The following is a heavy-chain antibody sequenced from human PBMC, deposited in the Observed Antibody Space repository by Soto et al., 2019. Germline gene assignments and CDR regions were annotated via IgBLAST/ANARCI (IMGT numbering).Heavy chain of an antibody. CDR2: ISLYSDGT. J-gene: IGHJ6*02. CDR3: ARAVYCGDDCYSYGMDV. V-gene: IGHV1-18*01. CDR1: GYTFSNYG. D-gene: IGHD2-21*02. Sequence: QVQLVQSGGEVKRPGASVKVSCKTSGYTFSNYGITWVRQAPGQPLEWLGWISLYSDGTNYAQKFLGRVSMTRDTSISTAYMELFSLTSDDTAIYYCARAVYCGDDCYSYGMDVWGQGTTVTVSS.